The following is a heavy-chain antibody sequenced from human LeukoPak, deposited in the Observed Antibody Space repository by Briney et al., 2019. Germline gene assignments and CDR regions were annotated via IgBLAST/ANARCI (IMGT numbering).Heavy chain of an antibody. V-gene: IGHV3-74*01. J-gene: IGHJ4*02. Sequence: GGSLRLSCAASGFTFSSYWMHWVRQAPGKGLVWVSRIRSDGSTTYADSVKGRFTISRDTSKNMLYLEMNSLRADDTAVYYCAKVGPGAARDYWGQGTLVTVSS. CDR3: AKVGPGAARDY. CDR2: IRSDGST. D-gene: IGHD2-15*01. CDR1: GFTFSSYW.